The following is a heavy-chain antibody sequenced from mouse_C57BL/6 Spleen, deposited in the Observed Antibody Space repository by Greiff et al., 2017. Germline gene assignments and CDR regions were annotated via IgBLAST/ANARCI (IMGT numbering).Heavy chain of an antibody. D-gene: IGHD6-1*01. CDR1: GFTFSDYY. V-gene: IGHV5-12*01. Sequence: EVQLVESGGGLVQPGGSLKLSCAASGFTFSDYYMYWVRQTPEKRLEWVAYISNGGGSTYYPDTVKGRFTISRDNAKNTLYLQMSRLKSEDTAMYYCARQGNPYYFDYWGQGTTLTVSS. CDR2: ISNGGGST. CDR3: ARQGNPYYFDY. J-gene: IGHJ2*01.